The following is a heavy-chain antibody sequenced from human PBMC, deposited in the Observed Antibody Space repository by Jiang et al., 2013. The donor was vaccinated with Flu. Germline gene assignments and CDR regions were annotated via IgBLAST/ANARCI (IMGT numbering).Heavy chain of an antibody. J-gene: IGHJ4*02. CDR2: SALITVT. Sequence: SGYDLYRLCYQLGATGPSDKGLSGWDGSALITVTQTNVEKVQGRVTMTTDTSTSTAYMELRSLRSDDTAVYYCARDAGNSGYEIYDYWGQGTLVTVSS. CDR1: GYDLYRLC. V-gene: IGHV1-18*01. D-gene: IGHD3-9*01. CDR3: ARDAGNSGYEIYDY.